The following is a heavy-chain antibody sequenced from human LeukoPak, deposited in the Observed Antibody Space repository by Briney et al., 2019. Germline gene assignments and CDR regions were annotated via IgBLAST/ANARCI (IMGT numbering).Heavy chain of an antibody. V-gene: IGHV4-30-4*01. Sequence: PSQTLSLTCTVSGGSISSGDYYWSWIRQPPGKGLEWIVYICYSGSIYYNPSRKSPVTISVETSKTQFSLKLSSVTAADTAVYYCARSRITIFGVVITPTFDYWGQGTLVTVSS. D-gene: IGHD3-3*01. CDR3: ARSRITIFGVVITPTFDY. J-gene: IGHJ4*02. CDR2: ICYSGSI. CDR1: GGSISSGDYY.